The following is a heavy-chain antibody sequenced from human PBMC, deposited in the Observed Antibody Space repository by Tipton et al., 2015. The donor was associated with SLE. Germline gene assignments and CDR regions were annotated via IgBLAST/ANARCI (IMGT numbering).Heavy chain of an antibody. CDR3: ARSGGLVPASMVWFDP. J-gene: IGHJ5*02. Sequence: TLSLTCTVSGGSITSYYGGWIRQPPGKGLEWIGSASDSGDTHYSPSLKSHITMSVDTSKNQFSLKVNSVTAAGTAVYYCARSGGLVPASMVWFDPWGQGTLVTVSS. CDR2: ASDSGDT. D-gene: IGHD2-2*01. CDR1: GGSITSYY. V-gene: IGHV4-59*08.